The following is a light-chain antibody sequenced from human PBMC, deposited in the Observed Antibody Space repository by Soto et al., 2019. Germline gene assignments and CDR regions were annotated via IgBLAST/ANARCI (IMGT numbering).Light chain of an antibody. Sequence: QSVLAQPPSASGTPGQRVTISCSGSSSNIGSNYVYWYQQLPGTAPKLLTYRNNQRPSGVPDRFSGSKSGTSASLAISGLRSEDEADYYCAAWDDSLSALVFGTGTKVTVL. J-gene: IGLJ1*01. V-gene: IGLV1-47*01. CDR1: SSNIGSNY. CDR3: AAWDDSLSALV. CDR2: RNN.